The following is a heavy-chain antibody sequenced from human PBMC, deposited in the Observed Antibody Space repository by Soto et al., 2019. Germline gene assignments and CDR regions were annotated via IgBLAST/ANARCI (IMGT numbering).Heavy chain of an antibody. CDR3: ARDKGFGELYYFDY. CDR2: IWYDGSNK. J-gene: IGHJ4*02. V-gene: IGHV3-33*01. Sequence: QVQLVESGGGVVRPGRSLRLSCAASGFTFSSYGMHWVRQAPGKGLEWVAVIWYDGSNKYYADSVKGRFTISRDNSKNTLYLQMNSLRAEDTAVYSCARDKGFGELYYFDYWGQGTLVTVSS. D-gene: IGHD3-10*01. CDR1: GFTFSSYG.